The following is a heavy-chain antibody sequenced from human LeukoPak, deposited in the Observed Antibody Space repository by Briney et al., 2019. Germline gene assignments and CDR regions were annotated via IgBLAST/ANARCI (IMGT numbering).Heavy chain of an antibody. J-gene: IGHJ4*02. Sequence: PSETLSLTCTVSGGSIISYYWSWIRQPPGKGLEWIGYIYSSGNTNYNPSLKSRVTMSLDTSKNQLSLKLSSVTASDTAVYYCAKLTSGSLNYWGQGTLVTVSS. CDR1: GGSIISYY. CDR3: AKLTSGSLNY. V-gene: IGHV4-59*01. CDR2: IYSSGNT. D-gene: IGHD3-10*01.